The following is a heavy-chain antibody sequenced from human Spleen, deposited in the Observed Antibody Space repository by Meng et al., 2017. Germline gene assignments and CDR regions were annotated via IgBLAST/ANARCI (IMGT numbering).Heavy chain of an antibody. Sequence: QQQLVQSGSELKKPGASVKGYCKASGDISTTYAMNWVRQDPGQGLEWLGWIDTNTRNPTYAPGFTGRFVFYLDTSVSTAYLQINYLKAEDTAVYYCARGYDFWSGYLPGYFDFWGQGTLVTVSS. D-gene: IGHD3-3*01. CDR3: ARGYDFWSGYLPGYFDF. J-gene: IGHJ4*02. V-gene: IGHV7-4-1*02. CDR2: IDTNTRNP. CDR1: GDISTTYA.